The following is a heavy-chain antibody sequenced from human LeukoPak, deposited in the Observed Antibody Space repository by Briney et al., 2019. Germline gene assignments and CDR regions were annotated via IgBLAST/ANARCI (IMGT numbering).Heavy chain of an antibody. CDR1: GGSINSSSSYY. V-gene: IGHV4-61*05. J-gene: IGHJ4*02. D-gene: IGHD4-23*01. CDR2: IYYSGST. Sequence: SETLSLTCAVSGGSINSSSSYYWGWIRQPPGKGLEWIGYIYYSGSTNYNPSLKSRVTISVDTSKNQFSLKLSSVTAADTAVYYCAGYYGSNSARSYWGQGTLATVSS. CDR3: AGYYGSNSARSY.